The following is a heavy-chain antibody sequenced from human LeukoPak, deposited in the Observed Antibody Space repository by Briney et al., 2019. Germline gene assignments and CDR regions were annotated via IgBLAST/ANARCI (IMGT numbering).Heavy chain of an antibody. CDR2: IKRDGSEK. Sequence: GGSLRLSCAASGFTFSYYIMNWVRQAPGKGLEWVANIKRDGSEKYYVDSVKGRFTISRDNAKNSLYLQMNSLRAEDTAVYYCARETTVTPVNWFDPWGQGTLVTVSS. V-gene: IGHV3-7*04. CDR3: ARETTVTPVNWFDP. D-gene: IGHD4-17*01. CDR1: GFTFSYYI. J-gene: IGHJ5*02.